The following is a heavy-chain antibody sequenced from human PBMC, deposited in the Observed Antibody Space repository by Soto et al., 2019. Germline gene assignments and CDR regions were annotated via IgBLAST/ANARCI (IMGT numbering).Heavy chain of an antibody. V-gene: IGHV3-23*01. CDR2: LSGSGTST. J-gene: IGHJ4*02. Sequence: PGGSLRLSCAASGFTFSSYGMHWVRQAPGKGLEWVSGLSGSGTSTYYADSVKGRFTISRDNSKDTLYLQMNSLRAEDTAVYYCANLLPRYSGKGKNYWGQGTLVTVSS. CDR3: ANLLPRYSGKGKNY. CDR1: GFTFSSYG. D-gene: IGHD1-26*01.